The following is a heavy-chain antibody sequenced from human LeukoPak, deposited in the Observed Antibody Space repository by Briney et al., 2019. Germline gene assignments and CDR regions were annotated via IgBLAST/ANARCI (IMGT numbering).Heavy chain of an antibody. CDR3: ARGKGSSSSDLFDY. V-gene: IGHV3-7*01. D-gene: IGHD6-6*01. CDR2: IKQDGSEK. Sequence: PGGSLRLSCAASGFTVSSNYMSWVRQAPGKGLEWVANIKQDGSEKYYVDSVKGRFTISRDNSKNTLYLQMGSLRVEDMAVYYCARGKGSSSSDLFDYWGQGTLVTVSS. J-gene: IGHJ4*02. CDR1: GFTVSSNY.